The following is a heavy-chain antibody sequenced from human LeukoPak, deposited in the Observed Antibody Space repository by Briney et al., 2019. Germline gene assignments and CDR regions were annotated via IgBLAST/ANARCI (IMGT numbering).Heavy chain of an antibody. V-gene: IGHV3-9*01. D-gene: IGHD6-19*01. Sequence: GGSLRLSCAASGFTFNDYGMHWVRHAPGKGLEWVSSISWNGGSTGYADSVKGRFTISRDNAKNSLYLQMNSLRPEDTALYYCAKGGSGWSGRLDPWGQGTLVTVSS. CDR2: ISWNGGST. CDR3: AKGGSGWSGRLDP. CDR1: GFTFNDYG. J-gene: IGHJ5*02.